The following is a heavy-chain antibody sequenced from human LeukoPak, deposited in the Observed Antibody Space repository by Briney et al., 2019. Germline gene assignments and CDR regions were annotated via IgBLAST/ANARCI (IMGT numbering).Heavy chain of an antibody. Sequence: GGSLRLSCAASGFTVSSNYMSWVRQAPGKGLEWVSVISGSGGSTYYADSVKGRFTISRDNSKNTLYLQMNSLRAEDTAVYYCAKSRWLSDFDYWGQGTLVTVSS. J-gene: IGHJ4*02. CDR1: GFTVSSNY. CDR2: ISGSGGST. D-gene: IGHD5-24*01. CDR3: AKSRWLSDFDY. V-gene: IGHV3-23*01.